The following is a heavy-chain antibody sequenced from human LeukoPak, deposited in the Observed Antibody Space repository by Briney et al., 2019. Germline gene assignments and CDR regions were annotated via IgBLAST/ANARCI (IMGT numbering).Heavy chain of an antibody. CDR1: GFTFSGYW. J-gene: IGHJ4*02. V-gene: IGHV3-7*01. D-gene: IGHD1-26*01. Sequence: GGSLRLSCAASGFTFSGYWMSWVRQAPGKGLEWVANIKQDGSEKYYVDSVKGRFTISRDNAKNSLYLQMNSLRAEDTGVYYCARSISGGYYYWGQGALLTVSS. CDR3: ARSISGGYYY. CDR2: IKQDGSEK.